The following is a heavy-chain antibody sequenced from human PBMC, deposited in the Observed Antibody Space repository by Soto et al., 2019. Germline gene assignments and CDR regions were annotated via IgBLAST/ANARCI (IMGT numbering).Heavy chain of an antibody. D-gene: IGHD5-18*01. Sequence: SDTLSLTCSGSGDPTNNQYWSWIRQPAGKGLEWIGQIFASGRTNYNPSLESRVSMSVDTAKNLLSLKLNFVTAADTAIYYCTRGGLDTDGGDYWGQG. CDR3: TRGGLDTDGGDY. CDR1: GDPTNNQY. CDR2: IFASGRT. V-gene: IGHV4-4*07. J-gene: IGHJ4*02.